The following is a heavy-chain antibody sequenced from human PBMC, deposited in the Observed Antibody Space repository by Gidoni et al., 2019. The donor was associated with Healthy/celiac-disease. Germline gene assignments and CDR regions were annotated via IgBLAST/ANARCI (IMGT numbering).Heavy chain of an antibody. J-gene: IGHJ4*02. CDR2: IYYSGRT. V-gene: IGHV4-39*01. CDR1: GGSISSSSYY. CDR3: ASEITFGGVITY. Sequence: QLQLHASGPGLVTPSETLSLTCTVSGGSISSSSYYWGWIRQPPGKGLEWIGSIYYSGRTYDNPSNKSRVTISVDMSKNQFSLKLSAVTAADTAGYYCASEITFGGVITYWGQGTLVTVSP. D-gene: IGHD3-16*01.